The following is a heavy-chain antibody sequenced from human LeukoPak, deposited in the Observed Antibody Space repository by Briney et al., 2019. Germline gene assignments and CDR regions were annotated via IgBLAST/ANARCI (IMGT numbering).Heavy chain of an antibody. CDR2: LGYDVSKT. Sequence: PGGSLRLSCAASGVPLSSYAMHWARHAPAQGMDWVASLGYDVSKTYYTDSVTGRFVISRDNLKNTRYLQRNSLRAEETALYYCARGESTGYTSAWQFDYWGPGTLVTVSS. D-gene: IGHD6-19*01. CDR1: GVPLSSYA. J-gene: IGHJ4*02. CDR3: ARGESTGYTSAWQFDY. V-gene: IGHV3-30*02.